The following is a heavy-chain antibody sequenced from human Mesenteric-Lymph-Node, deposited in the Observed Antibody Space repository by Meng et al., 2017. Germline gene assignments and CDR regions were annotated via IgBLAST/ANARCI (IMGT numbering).Heavy chain of an antibody. J-gene: IGHJ1*01. Sequence: ESLKISCVDSTSTFRHKSMNWVRQAPGKGLEWVSAISSSATYIFYADSVKGRFTNSRDNTKNSLYLQINSLRAEDTAIYYCARPRQNDYGDFEDWGQGTLVTVSS. D-gene: IGHD4-17*01. CDR3: ARPRQNDYGDFED. CDR1: TSTFRHKS. CDR2: ISSSATYI. V-gene: IGHV3-21*01.